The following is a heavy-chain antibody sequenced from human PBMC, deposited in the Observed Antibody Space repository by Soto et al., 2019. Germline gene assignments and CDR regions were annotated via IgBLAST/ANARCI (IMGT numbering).Heavy chain of an antibody. D-gene: IGHD1-1*01. Sequence: GESLKISCKGSGYSFTSYWIGWVHQMPGKGLEWMGIIYPGDSDTRYSPSFQGQVTISADKSISTAYLQWSSLKASDTAMYYCARQLEPSYYYYGMDVWGQGTTVTVSS. CDR2: IYPGDSDT. J-gene: IGHJ6*02. V-gene: IGHV5-51*07. CDR3: ARQLEPSYYYYGMDV. CDR1: GYSFTSYW.